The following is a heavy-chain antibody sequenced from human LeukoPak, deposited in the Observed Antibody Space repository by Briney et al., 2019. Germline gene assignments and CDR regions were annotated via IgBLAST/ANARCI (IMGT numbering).Heavy chain of an antibody. CDR2: ITPSGST. J-gene: IGHJ4*02. CDR3: ASSFYYDSRDY. D-gene: IGHD3-22*01. CDR1: GGSFSGYF. V-gene: IGHV4-34*01. Sequence: SSETLSLTCVVYGGSFSGYFWSWIRQPPGKGLEWIGEITPSGSTNYNPSLKSRVSISIDTSKKKLSLRLTSVTVADSAVYYCASSFYYDSRDYWGQGTLVTVSS.